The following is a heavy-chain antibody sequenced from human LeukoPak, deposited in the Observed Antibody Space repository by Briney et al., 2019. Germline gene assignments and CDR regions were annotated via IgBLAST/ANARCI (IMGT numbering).Heavy chain of an antibody. Sequence: GGSLRLSCAASGFTFSSYWMHWVRQAPGKGLVWVSHISTDGSMTDYADSVKGRFTISRDNARNTLYLQVNSLRAEDTAVYYRTRDSAAPGADLDYWGQGTLATVSS. V-gene: IGHV3-74*01. D-gene: IGHD6-13*01. CDR2: ISTDGSMT. J-gene: IGHJ4*02. CDR1: GFTFSSYW. CDR3: TRDSAAPGADLDY.